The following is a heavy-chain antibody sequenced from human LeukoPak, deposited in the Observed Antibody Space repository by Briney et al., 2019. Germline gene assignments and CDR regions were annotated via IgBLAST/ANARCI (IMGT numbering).Heavy chain of an antibody. D-gene: IGHD6-19*01. J-gene: IGHJ5*02. Sequence: GGSLRLSCAASGFTFSNYWMHWVRPAPGKGLVWVSRINSAGNSTSYADSVKGRFTISRDNAKNTLYLQMKSLRDEDTAVYYCARAQAVAGTGGFDPWGQGTLVTVSS. CDR1: GFTFSNYW. CDR2: INSAGNST. V-gene: IGHV3-74*01. CDR3: ARAQAVAGTGGFDP.